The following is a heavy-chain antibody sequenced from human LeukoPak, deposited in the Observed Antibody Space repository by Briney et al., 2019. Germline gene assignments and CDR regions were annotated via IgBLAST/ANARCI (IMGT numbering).Heavy chain of an antibody. J-gene: IGHJ3*02. D-gene: IGHD7-27*01. CDR2: IYYSGST. CDR3: ARILTGEVGIAFDI. Sequence: PSETLFLTCTVSGGSISSYYWSWIRQPPGKGLEWIGYIYYSGSTNYNPSLKSRVTISVDTSKNQFSLKLSSVTAADTAVYYCARILTGEVGIAFDIWGQGTMVTVSS. CDR1: GGSISSYY. V-gene: IGHV4-59*01.